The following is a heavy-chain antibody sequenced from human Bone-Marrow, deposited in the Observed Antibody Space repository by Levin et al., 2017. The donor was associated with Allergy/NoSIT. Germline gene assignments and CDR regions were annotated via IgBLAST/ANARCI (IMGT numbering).Heavy chain of an antibody. Sequence: GGSLRLSCAASGFTFSTYAMNWVRQAPGKGLQWVSAISGSGDDTYYVDFVKGRFTISRDNSKNTLYLQVNSLRVEDTAVYYCARELWGFVVPSITSPSLDFWGRGTLVTVSS. D-gene: IGHD2-21*01. V-gene: IGHV3-23*01. CDR2: ISGSGDDT. J-gene: IGHJ4*02. CDR3: ARELWGFVVPSITSPSLDF. CDR1: GFTFSTYA.